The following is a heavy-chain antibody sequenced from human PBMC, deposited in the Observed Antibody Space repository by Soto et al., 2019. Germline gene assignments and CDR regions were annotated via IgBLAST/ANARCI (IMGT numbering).Heavy chain of an antibody. CDR1: GFTFSVHG. CDR3: ARIRKSTAFPYYFDY. CDR2: ISYDGRDI. J-gene: IGHJ4*02. V-gene: IGHV3-30*03. Sequence: GGSLRLSCIASGFTFSVHGMHWVRHTPGKGLEWVAVISYDGRDIDYVDSVKGRFSISRDNSKNTLYLQMSSLTVEDTAVYYCARIRKSTAFPYYFDYWGQGT. D-gene: IGHD2-21*02.